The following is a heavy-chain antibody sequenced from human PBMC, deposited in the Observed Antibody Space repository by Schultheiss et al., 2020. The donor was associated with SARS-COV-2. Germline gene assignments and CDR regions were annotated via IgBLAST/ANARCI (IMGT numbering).Heavy chain of an antibody. V-gene: IGHV4-61*01. CDR2: IYYSGST. CDR3: ARINLPVWFDP. J-gene: IGHJ5*02. Sequence: SETLSLTCAVSGGSISSSNWWSWIRQPPGKGLEWIGYIYYSGSTNYNPSLKSRVTISVDTSKNQFSLKLSSVTAADTAVYYSARINLPVWFDPWGQGTLVTVSS. CDR1: GGSISSSNW.